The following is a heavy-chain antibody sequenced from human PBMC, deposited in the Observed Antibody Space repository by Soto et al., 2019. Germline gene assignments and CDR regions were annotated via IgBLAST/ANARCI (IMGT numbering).Heavy chain of an antibody. Sequence: VQLLESGGGLVQPGGSLRLSCAASGFTFSNYVMTWVRQAPGEGLEWVSAISGTGYNTFYADSVKGRFTISRDNSQNTVYLQMNSLTAEDAAVYYCTKSDFIWGKNSNYSFDYWGQGTLVTVSS. CDR2: ISGTGYNT. V-gene: IGHV3-23*01. D-gene: IGHD3-16*01. CDR1: GFTFSNYV. J-gene: IGHJ4*02. CDR3: TKSDFIWGKNSNYSFDY.